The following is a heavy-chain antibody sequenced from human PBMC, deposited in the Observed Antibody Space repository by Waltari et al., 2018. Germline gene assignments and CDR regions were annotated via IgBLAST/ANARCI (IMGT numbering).Heavy chain of an antibody. Sequence: QVQLQESGPGLVKPSETLSLTCTVSPGSIRSFYWSWIRLPPGKGLEWIGYIYHSGITSYNPSLKSRVTLGVDTSKNQFSLKMRSVTAADTAVYYCARTAPPYSNAAYGGWSDPWGQGTLVTVSS. CDR1: PGSIRSFY. J-gene: IGHJ5*02. CDR2: IYHSGIT. CDR3: ARTAPPYSNAAYGGWSDP. D-gene: IGHD4-4*01. V-gene: IGHV4-59*08.